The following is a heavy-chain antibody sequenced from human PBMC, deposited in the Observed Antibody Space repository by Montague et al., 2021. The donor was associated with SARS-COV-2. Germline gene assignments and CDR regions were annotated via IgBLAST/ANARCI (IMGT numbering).Heavy chain of an antibody. CDR2: IYHDGNT. D-gene: IGHD3-22*01. V-gene: IGHV4-39*01. CDR1: GDSIGSSSYY. J-gene: IGHJ1*01. CDR3: ARGPKMGGSGYYSN. Sequence: SETLSLTCTVSGDSIGSSSYYWGWIRQPPGKGLEWIGSIYHDGNTYYNPSLKTRVSLSIDERKNQFSLKFYSVTVADTAVYSCARGPKMGGSGYYSNWGQGILVTVSS.